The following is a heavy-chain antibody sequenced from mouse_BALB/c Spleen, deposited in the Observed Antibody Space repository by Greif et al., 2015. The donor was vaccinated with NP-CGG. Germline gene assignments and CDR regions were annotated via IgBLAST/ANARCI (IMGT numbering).Heavy chain of an antibody. CDR3: ARMGGSPAWFAY. V-gene: IGHV8-11*01. CDR2: IWWNDNK. D-gene: IGHD1-1*02. CDR1: GFSLSTYGIG. J-gene: IGHJ3*01. Sequence: QVTLKECGPGILQPSQTLSLTCSFSGFSLSTYGIGVGWIRQPSGKGLEWLAHIWWNDNKYYNTALKSRLTISKDTSNTQVSLKIASVDTADTATYYCARMGGSPAWFAYWGQGALVTVSA.